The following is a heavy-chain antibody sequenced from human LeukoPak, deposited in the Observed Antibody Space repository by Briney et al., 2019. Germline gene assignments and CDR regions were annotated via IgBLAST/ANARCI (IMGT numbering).Heavy chain of an antibody. CDR3: ARSCSSTSCYRRSSQWCFDL. CDR1: GGSISSYY. V-gene: IGHV4-4*09. J-gene: IGHJ2*01. CDR2: IYTSGST. D-gene: IGHD2-2*01. Sequence: SETLSLTCTVSGGSISSYYWSWIRQPPGKGLEWIGYIYTSGSTNYNPSLKSRVTISVDTSKNQFSLKLSSVTAADTAVYYCARSCSSTSCYRRSSQWCFDLWGRGTLVTVSS.